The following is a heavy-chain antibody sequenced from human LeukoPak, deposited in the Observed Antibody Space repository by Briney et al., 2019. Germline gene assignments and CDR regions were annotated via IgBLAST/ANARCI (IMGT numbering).Heavy chain of an antibody. V-gene: IGHV4-59*08. J-gene: IGHJ5*02. D-gene: IGHD2-21*02. CDR2: IYYKGIT. CDR3: ARLVAVTSTVDWFDP. CDR1: GGSISGYH. Sequence: PSETLSLTCVVSGGSISGYHWSWIRQPPGKGLEWIGYIYYKGITNYNPSLKSRVTISLDTSKSQFSLKLSSVTAADTAVYYCARLVAVTSTVDWFDPWGQGTVVTVSS.